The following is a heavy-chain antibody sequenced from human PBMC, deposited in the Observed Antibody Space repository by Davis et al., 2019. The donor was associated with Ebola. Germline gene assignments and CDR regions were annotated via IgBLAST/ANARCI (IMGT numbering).Heavy chain of an antibody. J-gene: IGHJ6*02. V-gene: IGHV4-34*01. CDR2: INHSGST. Sequence: SETLSLTCAVYGGSFSGYYWSWIRQPPGKGLEWIGEINHSGSTNYNPSLKSRVTISVDTSKNQFSLKLRSVTAADTAVYYCARRVGSGYYYYYGMDVWGQGTTVTVSS. CDR1: GGSFSGYY. D-gene: IGHD3-10*01. CDR3: ARRVGSGYYYYYGMDV.